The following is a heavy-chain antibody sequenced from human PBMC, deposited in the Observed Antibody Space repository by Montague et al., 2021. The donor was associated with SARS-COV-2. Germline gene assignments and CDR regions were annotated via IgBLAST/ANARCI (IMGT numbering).Heavy chain of an antibody. CDR1: GVSISTYH. Sequence: SETLSLTCSVSGVSISTYHWSWIRQPAGKGLEWIGRIYNSGLSNSNPSLKSRVTISVDTSKNQLSLKLSSVTAADTAIYYCSCIESSSRKGTFDYWGHGTLVTVSS. CDR3: SCIESSSRKGTFDY. J-gene: IGHJ4*01. V-gene: IGHV4-4*07. CDR2: IYNSGLS. D-gene: IGHD2-21*01.